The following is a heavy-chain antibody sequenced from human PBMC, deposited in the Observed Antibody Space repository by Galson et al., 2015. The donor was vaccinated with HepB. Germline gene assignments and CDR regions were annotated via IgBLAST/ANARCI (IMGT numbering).Heavy chain of an antibody. V-gene: IGHV3-23*01. Sequence: SLRLSCAVSGFTFSSYAMNWVRQAPGKGLEWVSSISSSGGTTYYTDSVKGRFAISRDNPTNTLYLQLNSLRGEDTAIYYCAKGARGRTGNTLHLDYWGQGTLVTVSS. CDR2: ISSSGGTT. CDR1: GFTFSSYA. D-gene: IGHD1-7*01. J-gene: IGHJ4*02. CDR3: AKGARGRTGNTLHLDY.